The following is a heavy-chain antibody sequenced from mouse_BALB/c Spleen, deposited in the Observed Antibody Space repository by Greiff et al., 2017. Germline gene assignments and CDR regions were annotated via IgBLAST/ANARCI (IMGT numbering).Heavy chain of an antibody. J-gene: IGHJ4*01. D-gene: IGHD2-14*01. CDR3: ARIRYDVYAMDY. CDR2: IYPGDGDT. Sequence: QVQLQQSGAELVRPGSSVKISCKASGYAFSSYWMNWVKQRPGQGLEWIGQIYPGDGDTNYNGKFKGKATLTADKSSSTAYMQLSSLTSEDSAVYFCARIRYDVYAMDYWGQGTSVTVSS. CDR1: GYAFSSYW. V-gene: IGHV1-80*01.